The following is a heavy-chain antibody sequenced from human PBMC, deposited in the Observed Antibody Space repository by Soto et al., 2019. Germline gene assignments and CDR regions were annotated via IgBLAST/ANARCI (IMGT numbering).Heavy chain of an antibody. CDR1: GYTFTSYG. V-gene: IGHV1-18*04. D-gene: IGHD3-10*01. Sequence: ASVKVSCKASGYTFTSYGISWVRQAPGQGLEWMGWISAYNGNTNYAQKLQGRVTMTTDTSTSTAYMELRSLRSDDTAVYYCAGAVVRGVIPENWFDPWGQGTLVTVSS. CDR2: ISAYNGNT. J-gene: IGHJ5*02. CDR3: AGAVVRGVIPENWFDP.